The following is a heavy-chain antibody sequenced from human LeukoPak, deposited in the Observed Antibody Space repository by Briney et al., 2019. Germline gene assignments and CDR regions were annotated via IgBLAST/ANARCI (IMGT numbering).Heavy chain of an antibody. J-gene: IGHJ4*02. CDR2: SYFTGNP. D-gene: IGHD4-23*01. V-gene: IGHV4-59*08. Sequence: SSETLSLTCTVSGSTSSYYWTWIRQSPGKGLEWIGHSYFTGNPTYSPSLKGRVTILVDTPKNQFYLELTSVTAADTAIYYCAGLRSTVGWRSFDYWGQGILVTVSS. CDR3: AGLRSTVGWRSFDY. CDR1: GSTSSYY.